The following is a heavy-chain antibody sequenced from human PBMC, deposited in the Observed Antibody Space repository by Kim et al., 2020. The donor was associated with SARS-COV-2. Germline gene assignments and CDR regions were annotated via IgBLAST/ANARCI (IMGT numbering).Heavy chain of an antibody. D-gene: IGHD2-2*01. CDR3: ASPYCSRTSCYYYYGMDV. J-gene: IGHJ6*02. Sequence: ASVKVSCKASGYTFTSYDINWVRQATGQGLEWMGWMNPNSGNTGYAQKFQGRVTTTRNTSISTAYMELSSLRSEETAVYYCASPYCSRTSCYYYYGMDVWGQGTTVTVSS. CDR2: MNPNSGNT. V-gene: IGHV1-8*01. CDR1: GYTFTSYD.